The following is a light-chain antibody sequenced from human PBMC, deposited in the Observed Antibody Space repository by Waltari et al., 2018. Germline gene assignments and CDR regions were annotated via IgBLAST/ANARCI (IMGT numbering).Light chain of an antibody. CDR3: SSYATTRVI. Sequence: QSALTQPASVSGTPGQSITISCSGTGSDIGGNKYVSWYQQHPGEAPKVIIYVVTSRPSGVSDRFSGSKSGNTAFLTISGLQAEDEADYYCSSYATTRVIFGGGTKVTVL. J-gene: IGLJ2*01. CDR1: GSDIGGNKY. CDR2: VVT. V-gene: IGLV2-14*03.